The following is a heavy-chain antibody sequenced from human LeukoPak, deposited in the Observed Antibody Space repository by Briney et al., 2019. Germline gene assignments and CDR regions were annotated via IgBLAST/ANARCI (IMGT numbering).Heavy chain of an antibody. CDR1: GFTFSGAA. V-gene: IGHV3-73*01. CDR3: HSSSWGVAY. Sequence: PGGTLRLSCAASGFTFSGAAMDGVRQASGEGQEWVGRIRSKANSYATAYAASVKGRFTISRDDSKNTAYLQMNSLKTEDTAVYYCHSSSWGVAYWGQGTLVTVSS. J-gene: IGHJ4*02. D-gene: IGHD6-13*01. CDR2: IRSKANSYAT.